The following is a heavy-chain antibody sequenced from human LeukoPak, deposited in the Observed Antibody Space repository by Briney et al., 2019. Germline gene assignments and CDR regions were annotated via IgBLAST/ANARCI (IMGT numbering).Heavy chain of an antibody. Sequence: SETLSLTCAVSSGSISSSNWWSWVRQLPGKGLEWIGYIYYSGSTNYNPSLKSRVTISVDTSKNQFSLKLSSVTAADTAVYYCARGGGPYYYDSSGYLEDWGQGTLVTVSS. CDR2: IYYSGST. CDR3: ARGGGPYYYDSSGYLED. J-gene: IGHJ4*02. V-gene: IGHV4-4*02. CDR1: SGSISSSNW. D-gene: IGHD3-22*01.